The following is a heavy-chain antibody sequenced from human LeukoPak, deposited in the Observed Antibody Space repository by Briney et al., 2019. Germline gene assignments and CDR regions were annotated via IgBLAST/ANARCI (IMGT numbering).Heavy chain of an antibody. J-gene: IGHJ4*02. CDR2: IKRQSDGGTT. CDR3: ISDYX. V-gene: IGHV3-15*01. CDR1: GFTLSNAW. Sequence: GGSLRLSCAASGFTLSNAWMHWIRQAPGKGLEWVGRIKRQSDGGTTDYAAPVKGRFSISRDDSENILYLQMNSLQTEDTALYYCISDYXGGQGTLVTXSS.